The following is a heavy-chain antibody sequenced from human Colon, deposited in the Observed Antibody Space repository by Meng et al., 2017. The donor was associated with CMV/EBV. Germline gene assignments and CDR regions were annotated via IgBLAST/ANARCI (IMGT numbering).Heavy chain of an antibody. CDR1: GYTFSAYY. J-gene: IGHJ5*02. D-gene: IGHD3-22*01. V-gene: IGHV1-2*02. Sequence: ASVKVSCKTSGYTFSAYYIHWVRQAPGQGLEWMGWINPNSGGTDSAQKFQGRVTLTRDTSISTAYMELSSLRSDDTAVYYCARAPFYDSRGYQWFDPWGQGTLVPLSS. CDR3: ARAPFYDSRGYQWFDP. CDR2: INPNSGGT.